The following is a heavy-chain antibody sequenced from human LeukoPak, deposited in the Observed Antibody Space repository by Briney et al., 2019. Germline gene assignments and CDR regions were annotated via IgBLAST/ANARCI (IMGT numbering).Heavy chain of an antibody. D-gene: IGHD3-16*01. CDR1: GGSLSGYY. Sequence: PSETLSLTCAVYGGSLSGYYWSWIRQSPGKGLEWIGSIYYSGSTYYNPSLKSRVTISVDTSKKQFSLNLSSVTAADTAVYYCARTYDGGTYFDDWGQGTLVTVSS. CDR2: IYYSGST. CDR3: ARTYDGGTYFDD. V-gene: IGHV4-34*01. J-gene: IGHJ4*02.